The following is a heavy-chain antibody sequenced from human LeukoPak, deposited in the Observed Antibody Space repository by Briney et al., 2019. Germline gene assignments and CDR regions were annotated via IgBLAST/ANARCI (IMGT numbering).Heavy chain of an antibody. Sequence: SVKVSCKASGGTFSSYAISWVRQAPGQGLEWMGGIIPIFGTATYAQKFQGRVTITADESTSTAYMELSSLRSEDTAVYYCARAIGGYCSSTSCYLGYYYYGMDVWGQGTTVTVSS. CDR3: ARAIGGYCSSTSCYLGYYYYGMDV. CDR1: GGTFSSYA. CDR2: IIPIFGTA. D-gene: IGHD2-2*01. J-gene: IGHJ6*02. V-gene: IGHV1-69*13.